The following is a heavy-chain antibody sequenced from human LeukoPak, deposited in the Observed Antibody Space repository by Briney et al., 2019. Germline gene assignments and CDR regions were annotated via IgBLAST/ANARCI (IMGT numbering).Heavy chain of an antibody. CDR1: GYTFTSYG. CDR3: ARVSHYYGSEIEY. CDR2: ISAYNGNT. D-gene: IGHD3-10*01. Sequence: GASVKVSCRASGYTFTSYGITWVRQAPGQGLEWMGWISAYNGNTNYAQKVQGRVTMTTDTSTSTAYMELRSLRSDDTAVYYCARVSHYYGSEIEYWGQGTLVTVSS. V-gene: IGHV1-18*01. J-gene: IGHJ4*02.